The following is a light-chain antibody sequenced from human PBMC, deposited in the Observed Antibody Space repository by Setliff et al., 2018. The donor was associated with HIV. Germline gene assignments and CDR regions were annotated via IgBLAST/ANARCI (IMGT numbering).Light chain of an antibody. CDR1: SSDFGGYNY. V-gene: IGLV2-14*03. Sequence: QSALTQPASVSGAPGQSITISCTGASSDFGGYNYVSWYEQHPGKAPKLMIYDVSKRRSGVSNRFSGSKSGNTASLTISGLQAEDEADYYCSSYTSRNTDGVGTGTKGTVL. J-gene: IGLJ1*01. CDR2: DVS. CDR3: SSYTSRNTDG.